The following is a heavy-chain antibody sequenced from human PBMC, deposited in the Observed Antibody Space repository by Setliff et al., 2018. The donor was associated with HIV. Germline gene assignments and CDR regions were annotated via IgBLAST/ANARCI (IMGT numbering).Heavy chain of an antibody. CDR3: ANHDYGDYPNWYFDL. D-gene: IGHD4-17*01. CDR2: ISGSGGST. J-gene: IGHJ2*01. CDR1: GFTFSSYA. V-gene: IGHV3-23*01. Sequence: GSLRLSCAASGFTFSSYAMSWVRQAPGKGLEWVSAISGSGGSTYYADSVKGRFTISGDNSKNTLYLQMNSLRAEDTAVYYCANHDYGDYPNWYFDLWGRGTLVTVSS.